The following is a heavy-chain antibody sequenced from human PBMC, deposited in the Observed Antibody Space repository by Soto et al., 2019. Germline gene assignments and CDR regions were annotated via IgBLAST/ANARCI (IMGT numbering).Heavy chain of an antibody. CDR2: INHSRST. Sequence: PSETLSLTCAVYGGSFSGCYWSWIRQPPEKGLEWIGEINHSRSTNYNPSLKSRVTISVDTSKNQFSLKLSSVTAADTAVYYCARVLQYYDILTGYYKYYYYYGMDVWGQGTTVTVSS. J-gene: IGHJ6*02. CDR3: ARVLQYYDILTGYYKYYYYYGMDV. D-gene: IGHD3-9*01. V-gene: IGHV4-34*01. CDR1: GGSFSGCY.